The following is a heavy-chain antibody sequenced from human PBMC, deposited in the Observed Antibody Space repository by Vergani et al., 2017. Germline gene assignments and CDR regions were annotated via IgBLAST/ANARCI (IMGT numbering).Heavy chain of an antibody. CDR2: IYYSGST. CDR3: ARGQYCGGDCRPLDY. CDR1: GGSISSGGYY. Sequence: QVQLQESGPGLVKPSQTLSLTYTVSGGSISSGGYYWSWIRQHPGKGLEWIGYIYYSGSTYYNPSLKSRVTISVDTSKNQFSLKLSSVTAADTAVYYCARGQYCGGDCRPLDYWGQGTLVTVSS. D-gene: IGHD2-21*02. V-gene: IGHV4-31*03. J-gene: IGHJ4*02.